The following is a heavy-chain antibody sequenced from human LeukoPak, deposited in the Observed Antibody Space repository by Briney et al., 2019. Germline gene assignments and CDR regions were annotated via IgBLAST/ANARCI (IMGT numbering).Heavy chain of an antibody. D-gene: IGHD2-21*02. CDR3: ARESPALTAIAPPVG. CDR2: IKQDGSEK. J-gene: IGHJ4*02. Sequence: GGSLRLSCAASGFTFSSHWMSWVRQAPGKGLEWVANIKQDGSEKYYVDSVKGRFTISRDNAKNSLYLQMNSLRAEDTAVYYCARESPALTAIAPPVGWGQGTLVTVSS. CDR1: GFTFSSHW. V-gene: IGHV3-7*01.